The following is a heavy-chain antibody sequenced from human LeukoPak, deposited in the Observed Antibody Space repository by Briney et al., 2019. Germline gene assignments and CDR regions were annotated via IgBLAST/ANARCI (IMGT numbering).Heavy chain of an antibody. J-gene: IGHJ4*02. CDR3: ARDKGGGYNYGYFFDY. D-gene: IGHD5-18*01. Sequence: SETLSLTCTVSGGSFSSASYYWSWIRQPPGKGLEWVGCSYYSGSTNYNPPLESRVTISVDTSKNQFSLKLSSVTAADTAVYYCARDKGGGYNYGYFFDYWGQGTLVTVSS. CDR1: GGSFSSASYY. V-gene: IGHV4-61*01. CDR2: SYYSGST.